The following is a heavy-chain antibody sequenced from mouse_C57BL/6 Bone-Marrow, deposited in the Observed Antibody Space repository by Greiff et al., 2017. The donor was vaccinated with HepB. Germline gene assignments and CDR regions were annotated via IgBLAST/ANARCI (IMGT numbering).Heavy chain of an antibody. CDR1: GFTFSSYA. J-gene: IGHJ3*01. D-gene: IGHD2-3*01. CDR2: ISDGGSYT. CDR3: ARDRDGYLLAY. V-gene: IGHV5-4*01. Sequence: EVKLVESGGGLVKPGGSLKLSCAASGFTFSSYALSWVRQTPEKRLEWVATISDGGSYTYYPDNVKGRFTISRDNAKNNLYLQMSHLKSEDTAMYYCARDRDGYLLAYWGQGNLVTVSA.